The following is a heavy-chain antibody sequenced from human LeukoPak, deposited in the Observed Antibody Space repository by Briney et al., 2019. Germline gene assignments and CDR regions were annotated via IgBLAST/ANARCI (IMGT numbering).Heavy chain of an antibody. V-gene: IGHV4-61*02. J-gene: IGHJ6*03. CDR1: GGSISSGSYY. CDR2: IYTSGST. CDR3: ARVDYVWGSSYYYYYMDV. D-gene: IGHD3-16*01. Sequence: TLSLTCTVSGGSISSGSYYWGWVRQPAGKGREWIGRIYTSGSTNYNTSLKRRVTITENTYKKQFSLKRRAMTAADTAVYYCARVDYVWGSSYYYYYMDVWGKGTTVTVSS.